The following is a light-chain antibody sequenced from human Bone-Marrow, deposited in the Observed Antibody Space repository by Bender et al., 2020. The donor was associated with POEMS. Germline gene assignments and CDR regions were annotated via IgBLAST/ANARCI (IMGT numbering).Light chain of an antibody. V-gene: IGLV2-14*03. CDR3: CSYTSSSTVV. J-gene: IGLJ2*01. CDR2: GVN. CDR1: SSAVGAYSY. Sequence: QSALTQPASVSGSPGQSITISCTGTSSAVGAYSYVSWYQQHQGKVPKLMIFGVNYRPSGVSNRFSGSKSGNTASLTISGLQAEDEGDYYCCSYTSSSTVVFGGGTKLTVL.